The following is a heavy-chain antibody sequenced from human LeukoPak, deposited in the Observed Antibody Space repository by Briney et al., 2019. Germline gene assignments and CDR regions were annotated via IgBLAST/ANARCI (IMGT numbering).Heavy chain of an antibody. CDR2: ISYDGSNK. CDR3: AILIYGSGRRRSDV. CDR1: GFTFSSYA. V-gene: IGHV3-30-3*01. J-gene: IGHJ6*02. D-gene: IGHD3-10*01. Sequence: GGSLRISCAAAGFTFSSYAMHWVRQAPGKGLEWVAVISYDGSNKYYADSVKGRFTISRDNSKNTLYLQMSSLRAEDTAVYYCAILIYGSGRRRSDVWGQGTTVTVSS.